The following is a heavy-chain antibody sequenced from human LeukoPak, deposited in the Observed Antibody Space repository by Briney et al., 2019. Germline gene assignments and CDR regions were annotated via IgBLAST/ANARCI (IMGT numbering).Heavy chain of an antibody. V-gene: IGHV4-39*01. D-gene: IGHD1-26*01. Sequence: SETLSLTCTVSGGSISSSSYYWGWIRQPPGKGLEWIGSIYYSGSTYYNPSLKSRVTISVDTSKNQFSLKLSSVTAADTAVYYCASPYSGSFTSFDYWGQGTLVTVSS. CDR3: ASPYSGSFTSFDY. CDR1: GGSISSSSYY. J-gene: IGHJ4*02. CDR2: IYYSGST.